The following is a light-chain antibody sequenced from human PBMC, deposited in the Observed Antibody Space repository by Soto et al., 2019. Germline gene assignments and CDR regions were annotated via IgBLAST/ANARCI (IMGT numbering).Light chain of an antibody. CDR3: QQYGSSPPWYT. CDR1: QSVSSSY. Sequence: EIVLTQSPGTLSLSPGERATLSCRASQSVSSSYLAWYQQKPVQAPRLLIYGASSRATGIPDRFSGSGSGTDFTLTISRLEPEDFAGYYCQQYGSSPPWYTFGQGTKLEIK. J-gene: IGKJ2*01. CDR2: GAS. V-gene: IGKV3-20*01.